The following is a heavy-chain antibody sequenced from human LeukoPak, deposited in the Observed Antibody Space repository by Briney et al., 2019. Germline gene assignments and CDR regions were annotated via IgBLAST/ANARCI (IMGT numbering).Heavy chain of an antibody. J-gene: IGHJ4*02. Sequence: GGSLRLSCAVSGFTFSDYYMNWIRQTPGKGLEWVSYISSTSTFTNYADSVKGRLTISRDNAKNSLYLQMNSLRGEDTAVYYCAKQSCSGGRCHFDHWGQGTLVTVSS. D-gene: IGHD2-15*01. CDR2: ISSTSTFT. CDR3: AKQSCSGGRCHFDH. V-gene: IGHV3-11*06. CDR1: GFTFSDYY.